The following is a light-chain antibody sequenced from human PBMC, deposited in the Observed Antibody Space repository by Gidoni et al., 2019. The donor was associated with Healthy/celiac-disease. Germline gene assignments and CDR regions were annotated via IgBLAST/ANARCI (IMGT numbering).Light chain of an antibody. CDR2: EVS. CDR1: RTDIGGYNY. V-gene: IGLV2-14*01. Sequence: QSALTPPASVSGSPRPSLTISCPGTRTDIGGYNYVSWYPPHPGKAPNLMIYEVSNRPSGVSNRFSGSKSGNTASLTISGLQAEDEADYYCSSYTSSSTLVVFGGGTKLTVL. J-gene: IGLJ2*01. CDR3: SSYTSSSTLVV.